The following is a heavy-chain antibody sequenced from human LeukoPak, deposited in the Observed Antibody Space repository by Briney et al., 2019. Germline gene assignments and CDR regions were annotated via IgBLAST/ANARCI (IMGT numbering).Heavy chain of an antibody. V-gene: IGHV3-15*01. CDR3: TTTGYDAFDI. Sequence: KPGRSLRLSCAASEFTFSNAWTNWVSQAPGKGMEWVGCINMKTEGTTTDYAAPVKGRFTISRDDSKNTLYLQMNSLKTEDTAVYYCTTTGYDAFDIWGQGTMVTVSS. J-gene: IGHJ3*02. CDR1: EFTFSNAW. D-gene: IGHD5-12*01. CDR2: INMKTEGTTT.